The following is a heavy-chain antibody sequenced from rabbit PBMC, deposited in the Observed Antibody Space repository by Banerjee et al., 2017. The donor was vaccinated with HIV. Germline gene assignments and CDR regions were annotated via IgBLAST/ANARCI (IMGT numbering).Heavy chain of an antibody. Sequence: QLKETGGGLVQPGGSLTLSCKASGFDFSSYYMSWVRQAPGKGLEWIGIIYAGKGSTYYANWAKGRFPISSHNAQNTVDLQLDSLTAADTATYFCARGISTMTMVDHYFNLWGPGTLVTVS. CDR3: ARGISTMTMVDHYFNL. V-gene: IGHV1S7*01. CDR2: IYAGKGST. J-gene: IGHJ4*01. CDR1: GFDFSSYY. D-gene: IGHD2-1*01.